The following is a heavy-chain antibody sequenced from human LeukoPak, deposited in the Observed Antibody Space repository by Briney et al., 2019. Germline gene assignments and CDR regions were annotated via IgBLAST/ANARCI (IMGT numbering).Heavy chain of an antibody. CDR3: ARARGYYYGSGSCFQTSNWFDP. CDR2: IYHSGST. Sequence: PPETLSLTCAVSGGSISSSNWWSWVRQPPGKGLEWIGEIYHSGSTNYNPSLKSRVTISVDKSKNQFSLKLSSVTAADTAVYYCARARGYYYGSGSCFQTSNWFDPWGQGTLVTVSS. D-gene: IGHD3-10*01. CDR1: GGSISSSNW. J-gene: IGHJ5*02. V-gene: IGHV4-4*03.